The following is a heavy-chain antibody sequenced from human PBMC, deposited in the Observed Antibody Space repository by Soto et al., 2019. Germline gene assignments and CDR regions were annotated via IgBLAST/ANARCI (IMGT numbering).Heavy chain of an antibody. D-gene: IGHD1-20*01. J-gene: IGHJ6*03. CDR2: ISSSSSYI. CDR1: GFTFSSYS. V-gene: IGHV3-21*01. Sequence: GGSLRLSCAASGFTFSSYSMNWVRQAPGKGLEWVSSISSSSSYIYYADSVKGRFTISRDNAKNSLYLQMNSLRAEDTAVYYCATTSDNFRYYYYMDVWGKGTTVTVSS. CDR3: ATTSDNFRYYYYMDV.